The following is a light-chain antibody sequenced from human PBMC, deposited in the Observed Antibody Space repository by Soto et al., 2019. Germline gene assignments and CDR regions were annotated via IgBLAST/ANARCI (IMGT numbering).Light chain of an antibody. CDR2: DVS. CDR1: SSDIGAYNY. Sequence: QSALTQPASVSGSPGQSITISCTGTSSDIGAYNYVSWYQQHPGKAPKLIIYDVSYWPSGVSNRFSGSKSGYTASLTISGLQAEDEADYYCSSFAPSSTVLFGGGTKLTVL. CDR3: SSFAPSSTVL. V-gene: IGLV2-14*01. J-gene: IGLJ2*01.